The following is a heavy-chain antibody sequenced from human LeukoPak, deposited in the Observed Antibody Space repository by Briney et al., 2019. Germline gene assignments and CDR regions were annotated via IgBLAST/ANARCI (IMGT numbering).Heavy chain of an antibody. V-gene: IGHV3-23*01. D-gene: IGHD6-13*01. CDR3: AKALEQETVIALDS. CDR1: GFTFSSYA. J-gene: IGHJ4*02. CDR2: ISGSGGST. Sequence: GGSLRLSCAASGFTFSSYAVSWVRQAPGKGLEWVSAISGSGGSTYYADSVKGRFTISRDNSKNTLYLQMNSLRAEDTSIYFCAKALEQETVIALDSWGQGTLVTVSS.